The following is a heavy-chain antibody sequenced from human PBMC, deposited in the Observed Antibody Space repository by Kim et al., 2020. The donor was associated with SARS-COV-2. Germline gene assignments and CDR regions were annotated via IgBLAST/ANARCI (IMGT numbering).Heavy chain of an antibody. D-gene: IGHD1-1*01. V-gene: IGHV4-39*07. CDR1: GGSISSSSYY. CDR2: IYYSGST. Sequence: SETLSLTCTVSGGSISSSSYYWGWIRQPPGKGLEWIGSIYYSGSTYYNPSLKSRVTISVDTSKNQFSLKLSSVTAADTAVYYCARTWKDYGMDVWGQGTTVTVSS. J-gene: IGHJ6*02. CDR3: ARTWKDYGMDV.